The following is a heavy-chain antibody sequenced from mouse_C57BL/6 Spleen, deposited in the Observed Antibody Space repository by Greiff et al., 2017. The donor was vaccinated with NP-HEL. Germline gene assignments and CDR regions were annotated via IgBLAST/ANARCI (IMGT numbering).Heavy chain of an antibody. CDR2: IDPETGGT. CDR3: TRGIYYYGSIYFDY. V-gene: IGHV1-15*01. J-gene: IGHJ2*01. Sequence: QVQLQQSGAELVRPGASVTLSCKASGYTFTDYEMHWVKQTPVHGLEWIGAIDPETGGTAYNQKFKGKAILTADKSSSTAYMELRSLTSEDSAVYYCTRGIYYYGSIYFDYWGQGTTLTVSS. D-gene: IGHD1-1*01. CDR1: GYTFTDYE.